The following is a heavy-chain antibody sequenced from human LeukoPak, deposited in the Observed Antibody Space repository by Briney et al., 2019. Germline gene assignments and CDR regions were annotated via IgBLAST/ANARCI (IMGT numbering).Heavy chain of an antibody. J-gene: IGHJ4*02. V-gene: IGHV4-4*09. CDR1: GGSISSYY. Sequence: SETLSLTCTVSGGSISSYYWSWIRQPPGKGLEWIGYIYTSGSTNYNPSLKSRVTISVDTSKNQFSLKLSSVTAADTAVYYCARHASPHYFGYWGQGTLVTVSS. D-gene: IGHD3-16*01. CDR2: IYTSGST. CDR3: ARHASPHYFGY.